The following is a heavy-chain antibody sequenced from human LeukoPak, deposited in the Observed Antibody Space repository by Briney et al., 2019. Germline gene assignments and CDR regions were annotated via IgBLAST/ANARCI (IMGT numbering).Heavy chain of an antibody. J-gene: IGHJ6*03. D-gene: IGHD1-14*01. V-gene: IGHV1-8*01. CDR1: GYTFTSYY. Sequence: SGKVSCKSSGYTFTSYYINWVRQPTGQGLEWMGWMNPNSGNTGYAQKLQGRVNMTRNISISPAYMELSSLRSEDTAVYYCASTRGGTNDYYYYMDVWGKGTTVTVSS. CDR3: ASTRGGTNDYYYYMDV. CDR2: MNPNSGNT.